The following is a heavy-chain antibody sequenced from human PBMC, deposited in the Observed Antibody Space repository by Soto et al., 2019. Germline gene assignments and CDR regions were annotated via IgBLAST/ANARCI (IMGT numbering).Heavy chain of an antibody. J-gene: IGHJ4*02. Sequence: GESLKISCKASVYSFTSYWIAWVRQVPGKGLEWMGIIDPGDSDTYYSPSFRGHVTISATKSITTVFLQWSSLRASDTAMYYCARQIYDSDTGPNFQYYFDSWGQGTPVTVSS. V-gene: IGHV5-51*01. CDR3: ARQIYDSDTGPNFQYYFDS. CDR1: VYSFTSYW. D-gene: IGHD3-22*01. CDR2: IDPGDSDT.